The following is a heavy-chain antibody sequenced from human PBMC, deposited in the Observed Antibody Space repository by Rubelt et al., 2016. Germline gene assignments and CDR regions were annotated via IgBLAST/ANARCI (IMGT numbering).Heavy chain of an antibody. Sequence: QVRLVQSGAEVRKPGASVKVSCKASGYTFTSYGISWVRQAPGQGLEWMGWISSYNGKQNLSQMLQVRVTMTTDTSTSTAYMELRSLRSDYTAVYYCARDLYGTHWFDPWGQGTLVTVSS. CDR2: ISSYNGKQ. CDR3: ARDLYGTHWFDP. D-gene: IGHD3-10*01. V-gene: IGHV1-18*01. CDR1: GYTFTSYG. J-gene: IGHJ5*02.